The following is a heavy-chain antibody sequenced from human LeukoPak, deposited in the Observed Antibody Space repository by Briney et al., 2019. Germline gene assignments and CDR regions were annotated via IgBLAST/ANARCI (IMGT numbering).Heavy chain of an antibody. V-gene: IGHV3-30*07. J-gene: IGHJ6*02. CDR1: GFTFSSYA. CDR3: ARPYSSSSRYYYGMDV. D-gene: IGHD6-6*01. Sequence: PGGSLRLSCAASGFTFSSYAIHWVRQAPGKGLEWVAVILYDGRNKYYADSVKGRFTISRDNSKNTLYLQMNSLRAEDTAVYYCARPYSSSSRYYYGMDVWGQGTTATVSS. CDR2: ILYDGRNK.